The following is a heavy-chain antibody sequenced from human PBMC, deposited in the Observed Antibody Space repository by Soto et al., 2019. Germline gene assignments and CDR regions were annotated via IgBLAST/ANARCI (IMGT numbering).Heavy chain of an antibody. CDR1: GYTFTSYG. CDR2: ISAYNGNT. J-gene: IGHJ6*02. Sequence: QVQLVQSGAEVKKPGASVKVSCKASGYTFTSYGISWVRQAPGQGLEWMGWISAYNGNTNYAQKLQGRVTMTTDTSKSTAYMELRSLRRDVTAVYYCARAQLGYSNYDGGMDVWGQGTTVTVSS. D-gene: IGHD7-27*01. CDR3: ARAQLGYSNYDGGMDV. V-gene: IGHV1-18*01.